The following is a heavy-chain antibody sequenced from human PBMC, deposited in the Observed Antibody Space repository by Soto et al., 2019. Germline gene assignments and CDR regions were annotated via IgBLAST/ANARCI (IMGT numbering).Heavy chain of an antibody. Sequence: EVQLVESGGGLVKPGGSLRLSCAASGFTFSSYSMNWVRQAPGKGLEWVSSISSSSYIYYADSVKGRFTISRDNAKNSLYLQMNSLRAEDTAVYYCARAGVGARKDAFDIWGQGTMVTVSS. V-gene: IGHV3-21*01. CDR1: GFTFSSYS. J-gene: IGHJ3*02. D-gene: IGHD1-26*01. CDR3: ARAGVGARKDAFDI. CDR2: ISSSSYI.